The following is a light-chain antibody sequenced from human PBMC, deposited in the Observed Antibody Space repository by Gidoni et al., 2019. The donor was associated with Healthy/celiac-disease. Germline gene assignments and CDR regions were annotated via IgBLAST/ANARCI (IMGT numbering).Light chain of an antibody. V-gene: IGKV3-15*01. CDR3: QQYNNWWT. CDR1: QIASSN. Sequence: IVMTQSPASLSVSPRERATLSCRDSQIASSNLAWYQQQPGQAPRLLIYGASNRATGIPARFSGSGSGTEFTLTISSLQSEDFAVYYCQQYNNWWTFGQGTKVEIK. CDR2: GAS. J-gene: IGKJ1*01.